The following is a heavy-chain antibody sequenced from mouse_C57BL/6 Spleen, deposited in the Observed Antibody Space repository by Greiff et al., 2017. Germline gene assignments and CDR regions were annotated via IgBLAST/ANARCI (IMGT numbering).Heavy chain of an antibody. CDR3: ASYFDYAMDY. Sequence: EVQLQQSGAELVKPGASVKLSCTASGFNIKDYYMHWVKQRTEQGLEWIGRIDPEDGETKYAPKFPGKATITADTSSNTAYLQLSSLTSDDTAVYYCASYFDYAMDYWGQGTSVTVSS. J-gene: IGHJ4*01. CDR2: IDPEDGET. CDR1: GFNIKDYY. V-gene: IGHV14-2*01.